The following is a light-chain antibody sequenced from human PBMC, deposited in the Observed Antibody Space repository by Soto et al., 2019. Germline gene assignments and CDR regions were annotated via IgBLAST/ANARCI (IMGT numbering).Light chain of an antibody. J-gene: IGLJ2*01. V-gene: IGLV2-14*01. CDR3: SSYTSSSTLV. CDR1: SSDVGGYDY. Sequence: QSVLTQPASVSGSPGQSITISCTGTSSDVGGYDYVSWYQQLPGRAPKLMIFDVSNRPSGVSNRFSGSKSGNTASLTISGLQADDEADYYCSSYTSSSTLVFGGGTKVTVL. CDR2: DVS.